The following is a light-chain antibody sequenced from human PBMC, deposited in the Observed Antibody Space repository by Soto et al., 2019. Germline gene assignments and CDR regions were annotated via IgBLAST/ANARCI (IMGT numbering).Light chain of an antibody. CDR2: AAS. V-gene: IGKV1-8*01. Sequence: AIRMTQSPSSFSASTGDRVTITCRASQGISSYLAWYQQKPGKAPKLLIYAASTLQSGVPSRFSGSGSGTDFTLTSSLLQEDYFVYYCRQRYYSSATFGHGTKVDIK. CDR3: QRYYSSAT. J-gene: IGKJ3*01. CDR1: QGISSY.